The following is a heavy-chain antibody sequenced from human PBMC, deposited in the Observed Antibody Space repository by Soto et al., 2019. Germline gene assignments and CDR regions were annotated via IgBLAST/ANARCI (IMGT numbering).Heavy chain of an antibody. D-gene: IGHD3-10*01. CDR3: AGYGSGSYYPTTFDY. CDR2: IYYSGST. CDR1: GGSISSAGYN. J-gene: IGHJ4*02. V-gene: IGHV4-31*03. Sequence: QVQLQESGPGLVKPSQTLSLTCTVSGGSISSAGYNWSWIRQHPGKGLEWIGYIYYSGSTYYNPSLTSRVTISVDTSKNQFSLKLSSVTAADTAVYYCAGYGSGSYYPTTFDYWGQGTLVTVSS.